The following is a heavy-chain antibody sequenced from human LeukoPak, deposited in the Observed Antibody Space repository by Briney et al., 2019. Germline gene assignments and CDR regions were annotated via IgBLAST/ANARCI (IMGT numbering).Heavy chain of an antibody. Sequence: SETLSLTCTVSGASISSGGDYWSWIRQHPGKGLEWIGYIYYSGSTYYNPSLKSRVTISEDTSKNQFSLKLSSVTAADTAVYYCASRIGYSYGIDYWGQGTLVTVSS. CDR2: IYYSGST. V-gene: IGHV4-31*03. CDR3: ASRIGYSYGIDY. CDR1: GASISSGGDY. J-gene: IGHJ4*02. D-gene: IGHD5-18*01.